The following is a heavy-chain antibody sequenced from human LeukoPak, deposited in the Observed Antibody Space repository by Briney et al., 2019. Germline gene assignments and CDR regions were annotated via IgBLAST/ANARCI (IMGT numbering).Heavy chain of an antibody. CDR1: GFTFSNYW. J-gene: IGHJ4*02. V-gene: IGHV3-7*01. D-gene: IGHD4-11*01. CDR2: IKEDESEE. CDR3: AKDRGFSNSATLDY. Sequence: GGSLRLSCGASGFTFSNYWMTWVRQAPGKGLEWVANIKEDESEENYADSVKGRFTISRDNAKNSLYLQMNRLSVEDTAVYYCAKDRGFSNSATLDYWGQGTLVTVSS.